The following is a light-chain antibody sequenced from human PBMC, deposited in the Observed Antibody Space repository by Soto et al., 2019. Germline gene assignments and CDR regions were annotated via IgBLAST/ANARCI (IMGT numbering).Light chain of an antibody. Sequence: EIVMTQSPATLSVSPGERATLSCRASQSVSINLAWYQQKPGQAPRLLIYGASTRATGIPARFSGSVSGTEFTPTISSLQSEDVAVYYCQQYNSWPPYTFGQGTNLEIK. CDR2: GAS. CDR3: QQYNSWPPYT. V-gene: IGKV3-15*01. J-gene: IGKJ2*01. CDR1: QSVSIN.